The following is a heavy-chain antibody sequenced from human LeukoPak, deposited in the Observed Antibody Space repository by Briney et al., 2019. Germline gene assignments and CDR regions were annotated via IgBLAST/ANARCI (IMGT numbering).Heavy chain of an antibody. V-gene: IGHV1-8*03. D-gene: IGHD2-2*01. J-gene: IGHJ4*02. CDR3: ARGQRDCSSTSCQYYFDY. CDR2: MNPNSGNT. Sequence: ASVKVSCKASGYTFTSYDINWVRQATGQGLEWMGWMNPNSGNTGYAQKFQGRVTITRNTSISTAYMELSSLRSEDTAVYYCARGQRDCSSTSCQYYFDYWGQGTLVTVSS. CDR1: GYTFTSYD.